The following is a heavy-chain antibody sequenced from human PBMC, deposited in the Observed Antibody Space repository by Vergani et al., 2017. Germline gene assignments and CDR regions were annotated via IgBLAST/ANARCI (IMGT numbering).Heavy chain of an antibody. CDR3: AKANPRNSGYDYLYYYHAMDV. D-gene: IGHD5-12*01. Sequence: EAYLVQSGGGLVTPGGSLRLSCAASGFTFSNYAMTWVRQAPGKGLEWVSGISGSGGSTYYAGSVKGRFTISRDNSKNTLYLQMNSLSAGDTAVYYCAKANPRNSGYDYLYYYHAMDVWGQGTTVIVSS. J-gene: IGHJ6*02. CDR2: ISGSGGST. CDR1: GFTFSNYA. V-gene: IGHV3-23*04.